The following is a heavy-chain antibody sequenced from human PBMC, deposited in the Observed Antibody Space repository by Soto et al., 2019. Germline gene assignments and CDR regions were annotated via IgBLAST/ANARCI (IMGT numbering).Heavy chain of an antibody. D-gene: IGHD1-26*01. J-gene: IGHJ1*01. CDR1: AASVSSNSDA. CDR2: TYYRSKWYN. Sequence: STTLSLPCAISAASVSSNSDAWNWIRQSLSRGLEWLGRTYYRSKWYNDYAVSVKSRITINPDTSKNQFSLQLNSVTPEDTAGYYCARDRTPDSGSYPEYVQHWGQGTLGTGSS. V-gene: IGHV6-1*01. CDR3: ARDRTPDSGSYPEYVQH.